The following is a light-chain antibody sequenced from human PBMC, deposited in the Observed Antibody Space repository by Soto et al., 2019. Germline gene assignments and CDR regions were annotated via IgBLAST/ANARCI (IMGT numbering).Light chain of an antibody. V-gene: IGKV1-33*01. CDR3: QQFHSLPYT. CDR2: DAS. Sequence: DTQMTQSPNSLSASVGDRVTIACQANEDIANHLNWYRQRPGKAPDLLIYDASNLEPGVPSRFSVARSGTDVTFTISGLLPEDFATFYWQQFHSLPYTFGQGTKLDI. J-gene: IGKJ2*01. CDR1: EDIANH.